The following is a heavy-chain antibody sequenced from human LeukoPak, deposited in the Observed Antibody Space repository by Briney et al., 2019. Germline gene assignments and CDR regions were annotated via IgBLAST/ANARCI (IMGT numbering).Heavy chain of an antibody. CDR2: ISAKNGDT. V-gene: IGHV1-18*01. D-gene: IGHD1-1*01. Sequence: ASVKVSCKAAGYIFSNYGISWVRHAPGQGLEWMGWISAKNGDTNYIQKFRGRVTMTTDTSTSTAYKELWSLRSHDSAVYYCARDVPGATPFDYWGRGTLVTVSS. CDR3: ARDVPGATPFDY. CDR1: GYIFSNYG. J-gene: IGHJ4*02.